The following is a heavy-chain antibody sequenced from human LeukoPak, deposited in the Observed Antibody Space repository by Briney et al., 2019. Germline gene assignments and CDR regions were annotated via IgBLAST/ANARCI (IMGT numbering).Heavy chain of an antibody. J-gene: IGHJ4*02. CDR3: ARDKEVSGTYLTPFDY. CDR2: IYYSGST. D-gene: IGHD1-26*01. V-gene: IGHV4-39*07. CDR1: GGSISSSSYF. Sequence: SETLSLTCTVSGGSISSSSYFWGWIRQPPGKGLEWIGNIYYSGSTYYNPSLKSRVTISVDTSKNQFSLKLSSVTAADTAVYYCARDKEVSGTYLTPFDYWGQGTLVTVSS.